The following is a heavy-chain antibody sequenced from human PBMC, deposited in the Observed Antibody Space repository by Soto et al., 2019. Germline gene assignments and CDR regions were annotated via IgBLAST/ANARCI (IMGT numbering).Heavy chain of an antibody. Sequence: LQLQESGSGLVKPSQTLSLTCAVSGGSISSGGYSWSWIRQPPGKGLEWIGYIYHSGSTYYNPSLKSRVTISVDRSKNQFSLKLSSVTAADTAVYYCARGSVLLWFGELHAFDIWGQGTMVTVSS. V-gene: IGHV4-30-2*01. CDR3: ARGSVLLWFGELHAFDI. D-gene: IGHD3-10*01. CDR2: IYHSGST. CDR1: GGSISSGGYS. J-gene: IGHJ3*02.